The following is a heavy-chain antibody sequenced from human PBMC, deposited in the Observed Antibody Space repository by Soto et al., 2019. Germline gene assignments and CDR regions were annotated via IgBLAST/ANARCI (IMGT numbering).Heavy chain of an antibody. D-gene: IGHD1-1*01. CDR3: AREKTGTTSMDV. Sequence: QVQLVQSGAEVKKPGASVKVSCKASGYTFTSYDINWVRQATGQGLESMGWMNPNSGNTGYAQKFRGRVTMTRNTSISTAYMELSSLRSEDTAVYYCAREKTGTTSMDVWGQGTTVTVSS. J-gene: IGHJ6*02. V-gene: IGHV1-8*01. CDR2: MNPNSGNT. CDR1: GYTFTSYD.